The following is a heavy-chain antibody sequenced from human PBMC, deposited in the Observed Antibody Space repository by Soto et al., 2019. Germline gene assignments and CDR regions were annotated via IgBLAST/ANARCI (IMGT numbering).Heavy chain of an antibody. Sequence: QVQLRESGSGLVKPSQTLSLTCSVSGASVTRDGNCWTWIRQPPGKGLEFVASIYHGGSTFYNPSLRSRVTISLDRSKNQFSLKLTSVTAADTAVYYCAREADGYCQFDDWGQGTLVTVSS. CDR2: IYHGGST. CDR3: AREADGYCQFDD. V-gene: IGHV4-30-2*01. J-gene: IGHJ4*02. CDR1: GASVTRDGNC. D-gene: IGHD5-12*01.